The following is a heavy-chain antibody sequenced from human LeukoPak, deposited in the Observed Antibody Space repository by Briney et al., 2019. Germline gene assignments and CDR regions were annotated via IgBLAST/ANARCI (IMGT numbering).Heavy chain of an antibody. V-gene: IGHV4-39*07. Sequence: PSETLSLTCTVSGGSISSNSNYWGWIRQPPGKGLEWIGSIYYSGSTYYNPSLKSRVTISVDTSKNHFSLKLSSVTAADTAVYYCARVVRYNTSSEGYYYMDVWGKGTTVTVSS. CDR1: GGSISSNSNY. D-gene: IGHD6-6*01. CDR2: IYYSGST. CDR3: ARVVRYNTSSEGYYYMDV. J-gene: IGHJ6*03.